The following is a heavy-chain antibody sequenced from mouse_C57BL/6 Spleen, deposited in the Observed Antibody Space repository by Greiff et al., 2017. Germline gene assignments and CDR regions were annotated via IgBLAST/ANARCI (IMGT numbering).Heavy chain of an antibody. J-gene: IGHJ4*01. CDR3: ARHPYYGSSEYAMDY. CDR2: ISNGGGST. Sequence: EVKVVESGGGLVQPGGSLKLSCAASGFTFSDYYMYWVRQTPEKRLEWVAYISNGGGSTYYPDTVKGRFTISRDNAKNTLYLQMSRLKSEDTAMYYCARHPYYGSSEYAMDYWGQGTSVTVSS. CDR1: GFTFSDYY. D-gene: IGHD1-1*01. V-gene: IGHV5-12*01.